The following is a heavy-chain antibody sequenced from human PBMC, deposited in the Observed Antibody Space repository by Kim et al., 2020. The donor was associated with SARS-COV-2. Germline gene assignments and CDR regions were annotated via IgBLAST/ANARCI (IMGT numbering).Heavy chain of an antibody. D-gene: IGHD1-1*01. V-gene: IGHV3-53*01. CDR3: ARRLSTSWAFDV. J-gene: IGHJ3*01. Sequence: YYADSVKGRVTISRDNSKNTLYFQMNSLRAEDTAVYYCARRLSTSWAFDVWGQGTMLTVSS.